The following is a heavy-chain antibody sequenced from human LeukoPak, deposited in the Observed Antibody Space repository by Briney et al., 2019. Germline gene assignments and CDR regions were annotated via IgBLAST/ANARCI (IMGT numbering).Heavy chain of an antibody. D-gene: IGHD3-10*01. CDR1: GGSFSGYY. CDR2: INHRGST. Sequence: SETLSLTCAVYGGSFSGYYWSWIPQPPGKGLEWRGEINHRGSTNYNPSLKSRVTISVDTSKNQFSLKLSSVTAADTAVYYCARVGSGSHYPAHFDYWGQGTLVTVSS. V-gene: IGHV4-34*01. CDR3: ARVGSGSHYPAHFDY. J-gene: IGHJ4*02.